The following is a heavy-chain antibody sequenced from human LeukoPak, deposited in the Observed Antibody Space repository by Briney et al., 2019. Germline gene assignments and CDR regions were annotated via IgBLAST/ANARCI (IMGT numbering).Heavy chain of an antibody. Sequence: SETLSLTCAVYGGSFSGYYWSWIRQPPGKGLEWIGEINHSGSTNYNPSLKSRVTISVDTSKNQFSLKLSSVTAADTAVYYCARGLRWLQPFNYWGQGTLVTVFS. D-gene: IGHD5-24*01. V-gene: IGHV4-34*01. CDR2: INHSGST. CDR3: ARGLRWLQPFNY. J-gene: IGHJ4*02. CDR1: GGSFSGYY.